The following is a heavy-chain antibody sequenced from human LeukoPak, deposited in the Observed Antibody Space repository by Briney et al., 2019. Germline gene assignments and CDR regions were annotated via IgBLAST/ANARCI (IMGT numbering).Heavy chain of an antibody. D-gene: IGHD1-26*01. V-gene: IGHV1-69*02. CDR3: AISGSYSNWFDP. CDR1: GGTFSSYT. Sequence: GASVKVSRKASGGTFSSYTISWVRQAPGQGLEWMGRIIPILGIANYAQKFQGRVTITADKSTSTAYMELSSLRSEDTAVYYCAISGSYSNWFDPWGQGTLVTVSS. J-gene: IGHJ5*02. CDR2: IIPILGIA.